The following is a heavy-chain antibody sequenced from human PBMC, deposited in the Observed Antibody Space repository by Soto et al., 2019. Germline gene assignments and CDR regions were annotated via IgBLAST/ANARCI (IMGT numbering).Heavy chain of an antibody. CDR1: GYTFTSYY. CDR2: INPSGGST. CDR3: AREVTEMAVAAWFDP. Sequence: EASVKVSCKASGYTFTSYYMHWVRQAPGQGLEWMGIINPSGGSTSYAQKFQGRVTMTRDTSTSTVYMELSSLRSEDTAVYYCAREVTEMAVAAWFDPWGQETLLTISS. V-gene: IGHV1-46*03. J-gene: IGHJ5*02. D-gene: IGHD4-4*01.